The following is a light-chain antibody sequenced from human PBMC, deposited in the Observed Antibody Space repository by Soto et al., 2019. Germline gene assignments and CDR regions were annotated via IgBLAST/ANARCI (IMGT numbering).Light chain of an antibody. CDR1: SSDVGGYNY. J-gene: IGLJ1*01. CDR3: SSYTIISTPYV. Sequence: QSALTQPASVSGSPGQSITISCTGTSSDVGGYNYVSWYQQHPGKAPKLMIYEVSNRPSGVSNRFSGSKFGNTASLTISGLLSEDEADYYCSSYTIISTPYVFGTGTKLTVL. CDR2: EVS. V-gene: IGLV2-14*01.